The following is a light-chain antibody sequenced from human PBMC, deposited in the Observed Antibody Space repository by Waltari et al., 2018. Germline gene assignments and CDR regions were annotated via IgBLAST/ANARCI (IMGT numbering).Light chain of an antibody. V-gene: IGKV3-15*01. Sequence: EIVMTQSPDTLSVSPGERDTLSCRASQSVGSNLAWYQQKPGQAPRLLIYGASTRATDIPARFSGSGSGTEFTLTITSMQSEDFAVYYCQQYNNWPPSWTFGQGTKVEIK. CDR2: GAS. J-gene: IGKJ1*01. CDR1: QSVGSN. CDR3: QQYNNWPPSWT.